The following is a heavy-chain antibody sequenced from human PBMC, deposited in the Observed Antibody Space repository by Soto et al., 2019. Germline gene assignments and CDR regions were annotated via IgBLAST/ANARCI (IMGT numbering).Heavy chain of an antibody. D-gene: IGHD6-6*01. CDR3: ASTKDYSSSLDY. CDR2: VYYNGRT. J-gene: IGHJ4*02. CDR1: GGSISSGGYY. V-gene: IGHV4-31*03. Sequence: PSETLSLTCTVSGGSISSGGYYWSWIRQHPGKGLEWTGCVYYNGRTYYNPSLKSRITISVDTSKKHFSLKLSSVTAADTAVYYCASTKDYSSSLDYWGQGILVTVSS.